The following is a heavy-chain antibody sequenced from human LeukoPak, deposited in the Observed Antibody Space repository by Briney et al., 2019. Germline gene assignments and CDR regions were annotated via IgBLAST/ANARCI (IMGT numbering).Heavy chain of an antibody. CDR2: ISSSGENA. D-gene: IGHD1-26*01. CDR3: AKDVRVGGGGMDV. J-gene: IGHJ6*02. CDR1: GFTFSNYA. V-gene: IGHV3-23*01. Sequence: GGSLRLSCAASGFTFSNYAMSWVRQAPGKGLEWVSLISSSGENAYYADSVRSRFTISRDKSKNTVSLQMNSLRGEDTAVYYCAKDVRVGGGGMDVWGQGTPVTVSS.